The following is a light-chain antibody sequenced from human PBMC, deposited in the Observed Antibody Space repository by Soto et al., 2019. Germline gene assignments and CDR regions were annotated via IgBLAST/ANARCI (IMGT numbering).Light chain of an antibody. CDR1: ISNIGSNY. J-gene: IGLJ2*01. CDR3: ATWDDSLSGVV. CDR2: RNN. V-gene: IGLV1-47*01. Sequence: QSALTQPPSASGTPGQRVTISCSGSISNIGSNYVYWYQHLPGTAPKLLIYRNNQRPSGVPDRFSGSKSGTSASLAISGLRSEDEADYYCATWDDSLSGVVFGGGTKLTVL.